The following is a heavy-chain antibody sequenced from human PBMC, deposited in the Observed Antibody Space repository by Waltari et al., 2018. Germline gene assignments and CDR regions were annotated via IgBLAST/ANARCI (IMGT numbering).Heavy chain of an antibody. J-gene: IGHJ3*02. CDR3: ARVGAYCGGDCYSRAFDI. CDR2: IYYRGST. V-gene: IGHV4-59*01. CDR1: GGSISSYY. D-gene: IGHD2-21*02. Sequence: QVQLQESGPGLVKPSETLSLTCTVSGGSISSYYWSWIRQPPGKGLEWIGYIYYRGSTNSNPSLKSRVTISVDTSKNQFSLKLSSVTAADTAVYYCARVGAYCGGDCYSRAFDIWGQGTMVTVSS.